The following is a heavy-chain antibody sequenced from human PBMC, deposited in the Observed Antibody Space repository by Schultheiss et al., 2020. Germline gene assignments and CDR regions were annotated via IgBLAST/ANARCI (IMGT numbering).Heavy chain of an antibody. CDR2: IYYSGST. Sequence: SWVRQHPGKGLECIGYIYYSGSTYYNPSLKSRVTILVDTSKNQFSLKLTSVTAADTAVYYCARFVVVDATWSPGMDVWGQGTTVTVSS. CDR3: ARFVVVDATWSPGMDV. V-gene: IGHV4-31*02. D-gene: IGHD2-15*01. J-gene: IGHJ6*02.